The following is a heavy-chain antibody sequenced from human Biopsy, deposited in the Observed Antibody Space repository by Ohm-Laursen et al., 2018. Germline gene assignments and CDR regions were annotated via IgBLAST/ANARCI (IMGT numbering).Heavy chain of an antibody. D-gene: IGHD3-3*01. CDR1: GESMGTYY. V-gene: IGHV4-59*07. Sequence: SDTLSLTCTVSGESMGTYYWSWIRQPPGKVMEWIASIYYSWTTHKNPSLKSRVTISVDTSQGLLSLDLSSVTAADTAVYYCARVRGGFLEWFDYWGQGTLVIVSS. CDR3: ARVRGGFLEWFDY. J-gene: IGHJ5*01. CDR2: IYYSWTT.